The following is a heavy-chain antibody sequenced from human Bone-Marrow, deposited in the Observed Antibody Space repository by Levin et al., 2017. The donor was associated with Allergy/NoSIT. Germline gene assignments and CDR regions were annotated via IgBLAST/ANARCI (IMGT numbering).Heavy chain of an antibody. J-gene: IGHJ4*02. V-gene: IGHV3-11*05. CDR2: ISSSSSYI. CDR3: ARDPEEHTLLRYFDY. CDR1: GFTFSDYY. Sequence: PGGSLRLSCAASGFTFSDYYMSWIRQAPGKGLECVSYISSSSSYIKYADSVKGRFTISRDNAKNSLYLQMNSLRAEDTAVYYCARDPEEHTLLRYFDYWGQGTLVTVSS. D-gene: IGHD3-9*01.